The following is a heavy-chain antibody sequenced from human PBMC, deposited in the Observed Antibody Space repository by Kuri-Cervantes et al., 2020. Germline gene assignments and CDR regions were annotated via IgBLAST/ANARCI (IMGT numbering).Heavy chain of an antibody. D-gene: IGHD5-12*01. V-gene: IGHV3-9*01. CDR1: GFTFDDYA. CDR2: ISWNSGSI. J-gene: IGHJ4*02. Sequence: GGSLRLSCAASGFTFDDYAMHWVRQAPGKGLEWVSGISWNSGSIGYADSVKGRFTISRDNAKNSLYLQMNGLRAEDTALYYCARSRPYSGGKVWVDLDHWGQGSLVTVSS. CDR3: ARSRPYSGGKVWVDLDH.